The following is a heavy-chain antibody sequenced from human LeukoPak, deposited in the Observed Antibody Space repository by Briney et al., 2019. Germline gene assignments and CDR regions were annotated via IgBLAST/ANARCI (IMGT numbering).Heavy chain of an antibody. V-gene: IGHV4-34*01. D-gene: IGHD3-22*01. CDR2: INHSGST. CDR3: ASSLYDSSGYYYYYCMDV. CDR1: GGSFSGYY. Sequence: KPSETLSLTCAVYGGSFSGYYWSWIRQPPGKGLEWIGEINHSGSTNYNPSLKSRVTISVDTSKNQFSLKLSSVTAADTAVYYCASSLYDSSGYYYYYCMDVWGQGTTVTVSS. J-gene: IGHJ6*02.